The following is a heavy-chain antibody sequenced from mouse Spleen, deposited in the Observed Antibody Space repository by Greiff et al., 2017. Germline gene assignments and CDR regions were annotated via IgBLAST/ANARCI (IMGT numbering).Heavy chain of an antibody. V-gene: IGHV5-9-3*01. CDR3: ARGYDGNYCAMDY. CDR1: GFTFSSYA. CDR2: ISSGGSYT. D-gene: IGHD2-2*01. Sequence: EVHLVESGGGLVKPGGSLKLSCAASGFTFSSYAMSWVRQTPEKRLEWVATISSGGSYTYYPDSVKGRFTISRDNAKNTLYLQMSSLRSEDTAMYYCARGYDGNYCAMDYWGQGTSVTVSS. J-gene: IGHJ4*01.